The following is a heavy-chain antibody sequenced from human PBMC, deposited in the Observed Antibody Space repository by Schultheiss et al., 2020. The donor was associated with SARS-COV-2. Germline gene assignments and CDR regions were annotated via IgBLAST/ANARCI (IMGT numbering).Heavy chain of an antibody. CDR3: ARGVRTVTTSFDY. J-gene: IGHJ4*02. CDR1: GGSISSYY. D-gene: IGHD4-17*01. V-gene: IGHV4-59*12. Sequence: SETLSLTCTVSGGSISSYYWSWIRQHPGKGLEWIGYIYYSGSTNYNPSLKSRVTISVDTSKNQFSLKLSSVTAADTAVYYCARGVRTVTTSFDYWGQGTLVTVSS. CDR2: IYYSGST.